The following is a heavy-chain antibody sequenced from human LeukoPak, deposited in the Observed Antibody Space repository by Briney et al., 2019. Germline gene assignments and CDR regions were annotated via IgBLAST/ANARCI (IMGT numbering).Heavy chain of an antibody. Sequence: GGSLRLSCAASGFIFNSYAMHWVRQAPGRGLEYVSAITSNGGSTFYANSVKGRFTISRDNSKNTLYLQMNSLRAEDTAVYYCAKGTGTNYYYYMDVWGKGTTVTVSS. D-gene: IGHD3-10*01. J-gene: IGHJ6*03. CDR1: GFIFNSYA. V-gene: IGHV3-64*01. CDR2: ITSNGGST. CDR3: AKGTGTNYYYYMDV.